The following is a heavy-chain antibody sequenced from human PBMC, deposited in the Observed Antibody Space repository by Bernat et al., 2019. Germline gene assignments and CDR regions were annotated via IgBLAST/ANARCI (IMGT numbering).Heavy chain of an antibody. Sequence: QVQLVQSGAEVKKPGASVKVSCKASGYTFTSYYMHWVRQAPGQGLEWMGIINPSGGSTSYAQKFQGRVTMTRDTSTSTVYMELSSLRSEDTAVYYCARDPDTAMGFHYYYMDVWGKGTTVTVSS. D-gene: IGHD5-18*01. CDR1: GYTFTSYY. CDR3: ARDPDTAMGFHYYYMDV. J-gene: IGHJ6*03. CDR2: INPSGGST. V-gene: IGHV1-46*03.